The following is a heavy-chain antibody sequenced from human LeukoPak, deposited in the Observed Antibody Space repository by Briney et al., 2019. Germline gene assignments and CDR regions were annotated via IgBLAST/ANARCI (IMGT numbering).Heavy chain of an antibody. CDR1: GFTFTTYD. CDR3: ARLRSLDR. Sequence: PGGTLRLSCAASGFTFTTYDMSWVRQAPGKGLEWVSAIIGSGGSTYYADSVKGRFTISRDNAKNSLYLEMSSLRVEDTAVYFCARLRSLDRWGQGTLVTVS. V-gene: IGHV3-23*01. J-gene: IGHJ4*02. CDR2: IIGSGGST. D-gene: IGHD2-21*02.